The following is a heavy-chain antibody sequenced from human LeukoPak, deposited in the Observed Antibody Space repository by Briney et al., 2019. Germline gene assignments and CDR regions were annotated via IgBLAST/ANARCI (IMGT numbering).Heavy chain of an antibody. D-gene: IGHD3-10*01. CDR1: GFTFSSYE. CDR3: ARGSEWFGEREYYFDY. Sequence: TGGSMRLSCAASGFTFSSYEMNWVRQAPGKGLEWVSYISSSGSTIYYADSVKGRFTISRDNAKNSLYLQMISLRAEDTAVYYCARGSEWFGEREYYFDYWGQGTLVTVSS. V-gene: IGHV3-48*03. J-gene: IGHJ4*02. CDR2: ISSSGSTI.